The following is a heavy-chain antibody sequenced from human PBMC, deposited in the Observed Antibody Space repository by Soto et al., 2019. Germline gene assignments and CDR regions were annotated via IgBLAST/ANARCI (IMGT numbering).Heavy chain of an antibody. J-gene: IGHJ6*02. Sequence: TQRVSYSVVDGKSVSRGCRCISIRQPPGKGLEWMASMHYGGSTFYKASLRSRASIFAGTSKNQLSLNLRSVTTADTAVYYCVRRRVGAGDYYLGTDVWGHGTTVPVSS. D-gene: IGHD2-8*02. CDR2: MHYGGST. CDR3: VRRRVGAGDYYLGTDV. V-gene: IGHV4-39*01. CDR1: DGKSVSRGCR.